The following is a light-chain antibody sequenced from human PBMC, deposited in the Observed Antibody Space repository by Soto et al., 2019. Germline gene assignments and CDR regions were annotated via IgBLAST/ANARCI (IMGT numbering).Light chain of an antibody. CDR2: GAS. V-gene: IGKV3-20*01. J-gene: IGKJ1*01. CDR1: QSVRSRY. Sequence: EIVLTQSPGTLSLSPGERATLSCRASQSVRSRYLALYQQKPGQAPRLLIYGASSRATGTPDMFSGSGSGKDVNLTISRLEPEDFAVYYCHQYGRSPSGTLVQRTKVERK. CDR3: HQYGRSPSGT.